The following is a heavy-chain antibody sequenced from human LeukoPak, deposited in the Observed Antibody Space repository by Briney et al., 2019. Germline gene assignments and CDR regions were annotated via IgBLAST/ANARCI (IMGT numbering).Heavy chain of an antibody. V-gene: IGHV4-30-4*01. D-gene: IGHD5-18*01. J-gene: IGHJ4*02. CDR3: ARDSGDSYGPFDY. Sequence: SETLSLTCTVSGGSISSGDYIWSWIRQPPGKGLEWIGFIYDSGSTYYNPSLQSRLTISVDTSKNQFSLKLSSVTAADTAVYYCARDSGDSYGPFDYWGQGNLVTVSS. CDR2: IYDSGST. CDR1: GGSISSGDYI.